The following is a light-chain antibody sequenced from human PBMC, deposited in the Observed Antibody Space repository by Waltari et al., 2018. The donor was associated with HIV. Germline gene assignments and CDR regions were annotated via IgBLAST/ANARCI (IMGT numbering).Light chain of an antibody. J-gene: IGLJ1*01. CDR3: CSFAGSYIV. CDR2: DVR. V-gene: IGLV2-11*01. CDR1: RSDVGAYNR. Sequence: QSALTQPRSVSGSPGQSVTISCTGTRSDVGAYNRVSWYQQHPGKAPKVVIYDVRERPAGFPDSFSGSKSANTASLTISGLQADDEADYHCCSFAGSYIVFGTGTKVTVL.